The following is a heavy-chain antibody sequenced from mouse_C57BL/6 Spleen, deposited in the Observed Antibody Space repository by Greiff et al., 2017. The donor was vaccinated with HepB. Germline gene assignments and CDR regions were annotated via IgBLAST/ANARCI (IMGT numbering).Heavy chain of an antibody. V-gene: IGHV1-52*01. Sequence: QVQLQQPGAELVRPGSSVKLSCKASGYTFTSYWMHWVKQRPIQGLEWIGNIDPSDSETHYNQKFKDKAPLTVDKSTSTAYMQLSSLTSEYSAVYYCARDYYGSPDYWGQGTTLTVSS. CDR3: ARDYYGSPDY. CDR1: GYTFTSYW. D-gene: IGHD1-1*01. J-gene: IGHJ2*01. CDR2: IDPSDSET.